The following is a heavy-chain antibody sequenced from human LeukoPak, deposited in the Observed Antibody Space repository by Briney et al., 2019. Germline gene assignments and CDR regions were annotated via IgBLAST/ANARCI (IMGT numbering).Heavy chain of an antibody. CDR2: VSTSSSYI. CDR3: AKAAESGYSYGWGDYYYMDV. J-gene: IGHJ6*03. V-gene: IGHV3-21*04. CDR1: GFILSRYS. D-gene: IGHD5-18*01. Sequence: GGSLRLSCEASGFILSRYSMNWVRQAPGKGLEWVSSVSTSSSYIYYADSVKGRFTISRDNAKKSLYLLMNSLSAEDTAVYYCAKAAESGYSYGWGDYYYMDVWGKGTTVTISS.